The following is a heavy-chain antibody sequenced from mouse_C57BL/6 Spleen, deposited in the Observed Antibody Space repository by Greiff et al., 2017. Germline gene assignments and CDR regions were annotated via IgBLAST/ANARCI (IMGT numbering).Heavy chain of an antibody. CDR1: GYTFTDYY. V-gene: IGHV1-26*01. Sequence: EVKLQQSGPELVKPGASVKISCKASGYTFTDYYMNWVKQSHGKSLEWIGDINPNNGGTSYNQKLKGKATLTVDTSSSTAHMELRSLTSEDSAFYYCARGFITTVDDYWGQGTTLTVSS. CDR2: INPNNGGT. J-gene: IGHJ2*01. D-gene: IGHD1-1*01. CDR3: ARGFITTVDDY.